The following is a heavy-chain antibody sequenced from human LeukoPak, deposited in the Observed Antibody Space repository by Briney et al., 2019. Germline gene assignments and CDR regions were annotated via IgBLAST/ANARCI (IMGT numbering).Heavy chain of an antibody. CDR1: GESFSGYY. Sequence: SETLSLSCSIYGESFSGYYCSWIRQPPGKVLELIGEINHSGNTNSNASLKSRVIMADDTPKNQFSLKVNSVTAADTAVYYDACFRTSRYYYNLDVWGKGTTVTVS. CDR3: ACFRTSRYYYNLDV. J-gene: IGHJ6*03. V-gene: IGHV4-34*01. CDR2: INHSGNT. D-gene: IGHD3-16*01.